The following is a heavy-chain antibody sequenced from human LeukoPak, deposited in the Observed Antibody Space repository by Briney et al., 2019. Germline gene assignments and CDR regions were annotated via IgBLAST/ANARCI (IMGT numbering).Heavy chain of an antibody. V-gene: IGHV4-59*08. CDR3: ARHGGYSYGPFDY. Sequence: SETLSLTCTVSDGSISSYYWSWIRQPPGKGLEWIGYIYYSGSTNYNPSLKTRVTISVDTSKNQFSLKLSSVTAADTAVYYCARHGGYSYGPFDYWGQGTLVTVSS. CDR1: DGSISSYY. J-gene: IGHJ4*02. CDR2: IYYSGST. D-gene: IGHD5-18*01.